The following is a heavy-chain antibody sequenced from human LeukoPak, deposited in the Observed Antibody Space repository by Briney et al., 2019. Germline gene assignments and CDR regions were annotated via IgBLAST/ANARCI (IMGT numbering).Heavy chain of an antibody. CDR2: IWYDGSNK. CDR1: GFTFSSYG. D-gene: IGHD3-3*01. Sequence: GGSLRLSCAASGFTFSSYGMHWVRQAPGKGLEWVAVIWYDGSNKYYADSVKGRFTISRDNSKNTLYLQMNSLRAEDTAVYYCASRLRFLEWSPSFAFDIWGQGTMVTVSS. CDR3: ASRLRFLEWSPSFAFDI. V-gene: IGHV3-33*01. J-gene: IGHJ3*02.